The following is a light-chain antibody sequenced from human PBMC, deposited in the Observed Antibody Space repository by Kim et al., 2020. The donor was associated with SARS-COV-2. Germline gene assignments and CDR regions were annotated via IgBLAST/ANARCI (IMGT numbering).Light chain of an antibody. V-gene: IGKV5-2*01. Sequence: SATPGDRVNRSCKASQNIDADMNWYQQKPEEAAIFIIQETTTLVPRISPRFSSSGYGTDCTLTINNIESEDAAYYFCLHHDNFPYSFDQGTKLEI. CDR1: QNIDAD. J-gene: IGKJ2*01. CDR3: LHHDNFPYS. CDR2: ETT.